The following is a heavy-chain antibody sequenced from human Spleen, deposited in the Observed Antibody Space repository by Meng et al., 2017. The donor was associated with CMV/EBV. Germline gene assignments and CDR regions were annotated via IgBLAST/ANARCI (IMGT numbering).Heavy chain of an antibody. J-gene: IGHJ5*02. CDR2: INPNRGGT. D-gene: IGHD3-10*01. CDR1: YAFTGSY. Sequence: YAFTGSYIHWVRQAPGQGLEWMGWINPNRGGTSFAQRFQGRVTMTRDTSINTVYMELSRLRSDDTAVYYCARGVGFMIRGAPLNWFDPWGQGTLVTVSS. CDR3: ARGVGFMIRGAPLNWFDP. V-gene: IGHV1-2*02.